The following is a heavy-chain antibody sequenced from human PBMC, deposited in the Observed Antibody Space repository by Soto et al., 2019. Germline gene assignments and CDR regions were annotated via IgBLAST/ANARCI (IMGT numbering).Heavy chain of an antibody. D-gene: IGHD3-16*02. CDR2: IYYSGST. J-gene: IGHJ5*02. V-gene: IGHV4-39*01. Sequence: PSETLSLTCTVSGDSISSSTYYWGWFRQSPGKGLEWIASIYYSGSTYYNPSLKSRVTISVDTSNNQFSLNLNSVTASDTAVYYCAGRNSLASVSLNFRELSNYKWIDPWGPGTLVTVSS. CDR1: GDSISSSTYY. CDR3: AGRNSLASVSLNFRELSNYKWIDP.